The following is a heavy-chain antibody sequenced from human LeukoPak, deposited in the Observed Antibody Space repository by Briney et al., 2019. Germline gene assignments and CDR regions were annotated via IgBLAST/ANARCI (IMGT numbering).Heavy chain of an antibody. CDR1: GFTFSSYA. J-gene: IGHJ4*02. CDR2: ISGSGGST. D-gene: IGHD2-15*01. CDR3: AKDIVVVVAATPEDY. V-gene: IGHV3-23*01. Sequence: GGSLRLSCAASGFTFSSYAMSWVRQAPGKGLEWVSAISGSGGSTYYADSVKGRFTISRDNSKNTLYLQMNSLRAEDTAVYYCAKDIVVVVAATPEDYWGQGTLVTVSS.